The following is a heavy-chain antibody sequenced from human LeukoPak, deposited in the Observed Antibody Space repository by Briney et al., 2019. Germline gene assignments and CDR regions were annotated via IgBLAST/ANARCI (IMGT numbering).Heavy chain of an antibody. V-gene: IGHV4-61*02. Sequence: SQTLSLTCTVSGGSIISGSYYWSWIRQPAGKGLEWIGRIYTSGSTNYNPSLKSRVTISVDTSKNQFSLKLSSVTAADTAVYYCARGNYDLGPHAYFDYWGQGTLVTVSS. CDR1: GGSIISGSYY. CDR3: ARGNYDLGPHAYFDY. CDR2: IYTSGST. D-gene: IGHD3-3*01. J-gene: IGHJ4*02.